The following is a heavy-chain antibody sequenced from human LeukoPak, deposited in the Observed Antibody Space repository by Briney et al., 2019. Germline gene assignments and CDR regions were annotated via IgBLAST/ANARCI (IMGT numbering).Heavy chain of an antibody. CDR3: ASDLYWFDY. CDR2: ISSSSSTI. D-gene: IGHD2-8*02. J-gene: IGHJ4*02. CDR1: GFTFSSYS. Sequence: GESLRLSCAASGFTFSSYSMNGVRQAPGKGLEWVSYISSSSSTIYYADSVKGRFTISRDNAKNSLYLQMNSLRAEDTAVYYCASDLYWFDYWGQGTLVTVSS. V-gene: IGHV3-48*01.